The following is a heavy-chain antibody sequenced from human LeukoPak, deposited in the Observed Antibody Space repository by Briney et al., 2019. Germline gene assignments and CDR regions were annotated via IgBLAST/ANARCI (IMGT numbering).Heavy chain of an antibody. Sequence: GGSLRLSCAASGFTFSSYSMNWVRQAPGKGLEWVSSISSSSSYIYYADSVKGRFTISRDNAKNSLYLQMNSLGAEDTAVYYCARALYGSGSQYYFDYWGQGTLVTVSS. J-gene: IGHJ4*02. D-gene: IGHD3-10*01. V-gene: IGHV3-21*01. CDR3: ARALYGSGSQYYFDY. CDR1: GFTFSSYS. CDR2: ISSSSSYI.